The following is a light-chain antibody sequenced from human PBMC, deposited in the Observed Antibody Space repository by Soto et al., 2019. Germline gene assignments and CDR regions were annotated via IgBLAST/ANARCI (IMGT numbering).Light chain of an antibody. CDR3: QQYNNWPPWT. V-gene: IGKV3-15*01. CDR1: QSVSSN. J-gene: IGKJ1*01. CDR2: GAS. Sequence: EIVMTQSPATLSVSPGERATLSCRASQSVSSNLAWYQQKPGQAPRLLIYGASTRATGIPARFSGSGSGTELTLTISSLQSEDFAVYYCQQYNNWPPWTFDQGTKVEIK.